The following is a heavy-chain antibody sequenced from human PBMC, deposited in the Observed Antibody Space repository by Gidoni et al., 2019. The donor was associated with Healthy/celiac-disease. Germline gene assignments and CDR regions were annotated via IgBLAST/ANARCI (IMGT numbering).Heavy chain of an antibody. CDR3: AKVSGYDVLDYYYYYGMDV. CDR1: GFTFDDYA. CDR2: ISWNSGSI. J-gene: IGHJ6*02. V-gene: IGHV3-9*01. D-gene: IGHD5-12*01. Sequence: EVQLVESGGGLVQPGRSLRLSCAASGFTFDDYAMHWVRQAPGKGLEWVSGISWNSGSIGYADSVKGRFTISRDNAKNSLYLQMNSLRAEDTALYYCAKVSGYDVLDYYYYYGMDVWGQGTTDTVSS.